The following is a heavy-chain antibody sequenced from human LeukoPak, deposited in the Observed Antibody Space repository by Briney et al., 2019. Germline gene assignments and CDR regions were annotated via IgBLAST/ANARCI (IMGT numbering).Heavy chain of an antibody. D-gene: IGHD3-9*01. V-gene: IGHV4-30-4*08. CDR3: ARSYDISPIDY. J-gene: IGHJ4*02. CDR1: GGSISSGDYY. Sequence: SETLSLTCTVSGGSISSGDYYWSWIRQPPGKGLEWIGYIYYSGSTYYNPSLKSRVTISVDTSKNQFSLKLSSVTVADTAVYYCARSYDISPIDYWGQGTLVTVSS. CDR2: IYYSGST.